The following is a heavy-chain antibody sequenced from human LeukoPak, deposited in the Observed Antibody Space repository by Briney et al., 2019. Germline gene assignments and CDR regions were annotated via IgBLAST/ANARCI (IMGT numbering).Heavy chain of an antibody. D-gene: IGHD3-22*01. Sequence: GGSLRLSCAASGFTFSTYWMHWVRQAPGKGLVWVSRIKSDGGTNYADSVKGRFTISRDNAKKTVSLQMNSLSPEDTGVYYCARAPSEIGGYYPEYFRHWGQGTLVTVSS. J-gene: IGHJ1*01. V-gene: IGHV3-74*01. CDR2: IKSDGGT. CDR1: GFTFSTYW. CDR3: ARAPSEIGGYYPEYFRH.